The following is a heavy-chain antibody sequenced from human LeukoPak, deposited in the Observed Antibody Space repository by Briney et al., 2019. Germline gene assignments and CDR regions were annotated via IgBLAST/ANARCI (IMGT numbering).Heavy chain of an antibody. Sequence: GGSLRLSCAASGFTFSSYGMHWVRQAPGKGLEWVAVIWYDGSNKYYADSVKGRFTIPRGNSKNTLYLQMNSLRAEDTAVYYCARDSRTGIVVVPAAALFAPPPPRRLGGMDVWGKGTTVTVSS. V-gene: IGHV3-33*01. J-gene: IGHJ6*04. CDR3: ARDSRTGIVVVPAAALFAPPPPRRLGGMDV. CDR2: IWYDGSNK. D-gene: IGHD2-2*01. CDR1: GFTFSSYG.